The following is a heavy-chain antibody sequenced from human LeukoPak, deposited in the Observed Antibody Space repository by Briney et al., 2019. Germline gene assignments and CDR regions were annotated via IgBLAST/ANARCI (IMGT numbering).Heavy chain of an antibody. CDR1: GFTFSSYG. J-gene: IGHJ4*02. CDR3: ARSYYYESSGYYSFDY. V-gene: IGHV3-30*03. CDR2: ISYDGSNK. Sequence: GGSLRLSCAASGFTFSSYGMHWVRQAPGKGLEWVAVISYDGSNKYYADSVKGRFTISRDNSKNTLYLQMNSLRAEDTAVYYCARSYYYESSGYYSFDYWGQGTLVTVSS. D-gene: IGHD3-22*01.